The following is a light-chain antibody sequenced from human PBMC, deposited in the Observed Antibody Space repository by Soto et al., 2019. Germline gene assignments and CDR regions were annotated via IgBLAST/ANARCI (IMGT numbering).Light chain of an antibody. CDR3: MQGTHWPPT. CDR2: KAS. V-gene: IGKV2-30*01. J-gene: IGKJ1*01. CDR1: QSLVYSDGNAY. Sequence: DVVMTQSPLILPVTLGQPASISCRSSQSLVYSDGNAYLSWFQQRPGQSPRRLIYKASNRDSGVPDRFSGSGSGTDFTLQINRVEAEDVGIYFCMQGTHWPPTFGRGTRVEIK.